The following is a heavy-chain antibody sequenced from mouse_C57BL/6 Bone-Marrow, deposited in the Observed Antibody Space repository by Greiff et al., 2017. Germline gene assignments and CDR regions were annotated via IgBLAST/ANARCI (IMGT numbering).Heavy chain of an antibody. Sequence: QVQLQQSGAELVKPGASVKLSCKASGYTFTSYWMQWVKQRPGQGLEWIGEIDPSDSCTNYNQKFKGKATLTVDTSSSTAYMQLSSLTSEDSAVYYCARSGGTGFDYWGQGTTLTVSS. CDR3: ARSGGTGFDY. V-gene: IGHV1-50*01. D-gene: IGHD3-1*01. CDR1: GYTFTSYW. CDR2: IDPSDSCT. J-gene: IGHJ2*01.